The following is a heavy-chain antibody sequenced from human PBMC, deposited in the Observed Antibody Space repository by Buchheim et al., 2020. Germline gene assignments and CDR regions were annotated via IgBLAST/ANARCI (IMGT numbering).Heavy chain of an antibody. V-gene: IGHV3-30*18. D-gene: IGHD2-2*01. CDR1: GFTFSSYG. Sequence: QVQLVESGGGVVQPGRSLRLSCAASGFTFSSYGMHWVRQAPGKGLEWVAVISYDGSNKYYADSVKGRFTISRDNSKKTLYLQMNSLRAEDTAVYYCAKDRRAVPAAPLDYWGQGTL. CDR2: ISYDGSNK. CDR3: AKDRRAVPAAPLDY. J-gene: IGHJ4*02.